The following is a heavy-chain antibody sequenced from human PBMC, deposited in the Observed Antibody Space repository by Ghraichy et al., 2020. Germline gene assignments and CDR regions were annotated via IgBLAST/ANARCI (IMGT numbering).Heavy chain of an antibody. CDR3: AKERVRAYYYYGMDV. J-gene: IGHJ6*02. CDR2: ILGSGETT. Sequence: GEALNISCAASGFTFNEFAMTWVRQAPGKGLEWVSGILGSGETTYYGESVKGRFTIYRDNSKNTVYLQMDSLRAEDPAVYYCAKERVRAYYYYGMDVWGQGTTVTVSS. D-gene: IGHD3-3*01. V-gene: IGHV3-23*01. CDR1: GFTFNEFA.